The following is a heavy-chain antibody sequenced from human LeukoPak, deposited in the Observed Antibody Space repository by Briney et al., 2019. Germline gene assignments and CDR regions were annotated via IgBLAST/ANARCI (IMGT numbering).Heavy chain of an antibody. V-gene: IGHV3-64*04. CDR1: GFTFSTYA. D-gene: IGHD2-15*01. Sequence: GGSLRLSCSASGFTFSTYAMHWVRQAPGKGLEYVSAISSNGGSTYYADSVKGRFTISRDNSKNTMYLQMNSLRAEDTAVYYCAKVVAWVDYWGQGTLVTVSS. J-gene: IGHJ4*02. CDR2: ISSNGGST. CDR3: AKVVAWVDY.